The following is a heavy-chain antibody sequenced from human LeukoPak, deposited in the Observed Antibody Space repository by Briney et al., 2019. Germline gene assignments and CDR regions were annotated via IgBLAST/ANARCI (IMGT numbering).Heavy chain of an antibody. CDR3: ARGSSWGEHS. Sequence: SETLSLTCAVYDGSFSDYYWSWIRQPPGKGLEWIGDINHSGSTNYNPSLKSRVTISVDTSKNQFSLNLSSVTAADTAVYYCARGSSWGEHSWGQGILVTVSS. CDR2: INHSGST. D-gene: IGHD3-16*01. CDR1: DGSFSDYY. V-gene: IGHV4-34*01. J-gene: IGHJ4*02.